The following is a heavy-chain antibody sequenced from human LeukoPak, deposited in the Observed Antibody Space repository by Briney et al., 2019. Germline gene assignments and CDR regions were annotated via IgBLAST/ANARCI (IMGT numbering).Heavy chain of an antibody. J-gene: IGHJ5*02. CDR1: GFTFSSYA. V-gene: IGHV3-23*01. CDR2: TSGSGSST. Sequence: GGSLRLSCAASGFTFSSYAMSWVRQAPGKGLEWVSATSGSGSSTYYADSVKGRFTISRDNSKSTLYLQMNSLRAEDTAVYYCTKGLWFGELSSWFDPWGQGTLVTVSS. CDR3: TKGLWFGELSSWFDP. D-gene: IGHD3-10*01.